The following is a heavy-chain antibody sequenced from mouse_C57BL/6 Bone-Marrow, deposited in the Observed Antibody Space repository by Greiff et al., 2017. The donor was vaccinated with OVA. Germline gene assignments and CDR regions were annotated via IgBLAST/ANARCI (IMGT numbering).Heavy chain of an antibody. CDR3: ARAGYEVSYFDY. D-gene: IGHD2-2*01. CDR2: ISYDGSN. J-gene: IGHJ2*01. Sequence: EVQLQQSGPGLVKPSQSLSLTCSVTGYSITSGYYWTWIRQFPGNKLEWMGYISYDGSNNYNPSLKNRISITRDTSKNQFFLKLNSVTTEDTATYYCARAGYEVSYFDYWGQGTTLTVSS. V-gene: IGHV3-6*01. CDR1: GYSITSGYY.